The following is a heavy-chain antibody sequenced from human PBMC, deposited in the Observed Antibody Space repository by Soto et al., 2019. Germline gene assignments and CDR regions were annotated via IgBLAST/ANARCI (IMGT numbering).Heavy chain of an antibody. CDR1: GGSFSGYY. CDR3: ARDKITGLFDY. V-gene: IGHV4-34*01. J-gene: IGHJ4*02. Sequence: SETLSLTCAVYGGSFSGYYWTWIRQPPGTGLEWIGEINHSGSTNYNPSLKSRVTILVDTSKNQFSLKLTSVTAADTAVYCCARDKITGLFDYWGQGTLVTVPQ. CDR2: INHSGST. D-gene: IGHD2-8*02.